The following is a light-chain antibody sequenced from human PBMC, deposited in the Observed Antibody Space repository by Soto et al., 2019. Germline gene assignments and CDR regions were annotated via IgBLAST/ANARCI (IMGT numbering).Light chain of an antibody. V-gene: IGKV3-11*01. CDR3: QQRSNWPWT. J-gene: IGKJ1*01. Sequence: EIVLTQSPATLSLSPGERATLSCRASQSVSSYLAWYQQKPGQAPRLLIYDASNRATGIPARCGGSGSGTDFTLTISSLEHEDFAVYYCQQRSNWPWTFGQGTKVEIK. CDR1: QSVSSY. CDR2: DAS.